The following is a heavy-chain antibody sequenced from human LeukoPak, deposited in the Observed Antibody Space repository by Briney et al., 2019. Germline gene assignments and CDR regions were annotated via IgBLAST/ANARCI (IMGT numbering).Heavy chain of an antibody. D-gene: IGHD2-15*01. CDR1: GVSISSGGYY. J-gene: IGHJ4*02. CDR3: ARERRGSGGSCCPLDY. V-gene: IGHV4-31*03. Sequence: KSSETLSLTCTVSGVSISSGGYYWSWIRQHPGKGLEWIGYIYYSGSTYYNPSLKSRVTTSVDTSKNQFSLKLSSVTAADTAVYYCARERRGSGGSCCPLDYWGQGTLVTVSS. CDR2: IYYSGST.